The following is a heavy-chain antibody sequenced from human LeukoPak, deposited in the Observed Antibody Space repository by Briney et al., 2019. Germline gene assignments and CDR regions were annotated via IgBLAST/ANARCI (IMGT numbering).Heavy chain of an antibody. CDR2: ISGGGDAT. D-gene: IGHD5-24*01. Sequence: PGGSLRLSCAASGFTFSSYAMSWVRQAPGKGLEWVSAISGGGDATYYADSVKGRFTISRDNSKNTLFLQMNSLRVDDTAVYYCVRDLPLQWWGQGTLVTVSS. CDR1: GFTFSSYA. V-gene: IGHV3-23*01. CDR3: VRDLPLQW. J-gene: IGHJ4*02.